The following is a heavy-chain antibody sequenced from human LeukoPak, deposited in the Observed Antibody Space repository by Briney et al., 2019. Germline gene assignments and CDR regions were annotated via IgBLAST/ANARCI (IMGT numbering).Heavy chain of an antibody. CDR3: ARVGWLQSYFDY. V-gene: IGHV3-53*01. D-gene: IGHD5-24*01. J-gene: IGHJ4*02. Sequence: GGSLRLSCAASGFTVSSNYMSWVRQAPGKGLEWVSVIYSDGSTYYADSVKGRFTISRDNSKNTLYLQMTSLRAEDTAMYYCARVGWLQSYFDYWGQGTLVTVSS. CDR2: IYSDGST. CDR1: GFTVSSNY.